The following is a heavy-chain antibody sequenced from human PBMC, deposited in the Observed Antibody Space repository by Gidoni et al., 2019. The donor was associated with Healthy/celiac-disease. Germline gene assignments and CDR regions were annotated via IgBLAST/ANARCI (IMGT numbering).Heavy chain of an antibody. CDR2: IRWNSGSI. CDR3: AKSPNDSSGNFDY. CDR1: GFTFDDYA. J-gene: IGHJ4*02. Sequence: EVQLVESGGGLVQPGRSLRLSCAASGFTFDDYAMHCVRQAPGKGLEWVSGIRWNSGSIGYADSVKGRFTISRDNAKNSLYLQMNSLRAEDTALYYCAKSPNDSSGNFDYWGQGTLVTVSS. V-gene: IGHV3-9*01. D-gene: IGHD3-22*01.